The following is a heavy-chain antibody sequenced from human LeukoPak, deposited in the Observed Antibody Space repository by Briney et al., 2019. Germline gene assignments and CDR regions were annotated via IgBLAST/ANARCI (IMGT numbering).Heavy chain of an antibody. CDR1: GGSFSSSFYY. Sequence: SETLSLTCNVSGGSFSSSFYYWGWIRQPPGKGLEWIGSLSDTGNTHYNPSLKSRVTISVDTSKNQFSLKLSSVTAADTAVYYCARGRFRIQLKGAMRVRWFDPWGQGTLVTVSS. D-gene: IGHD5-18*01. V-gene: IGHV4-39*07. J-gene: IGHJ5*02. CDR3: ARGRFRIQLKGAMRVRWFDP. CDR2: LSDTGNT.